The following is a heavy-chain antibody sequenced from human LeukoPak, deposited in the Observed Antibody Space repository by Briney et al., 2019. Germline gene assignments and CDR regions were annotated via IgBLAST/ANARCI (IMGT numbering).Heavy chain of an antibody. CDR3: ARVSTYYDYVWGSYRPPSDYFDY. CDR2: ISSSSSTI. CDR1: GFTFSSYS. J-gene: IGHJ4*02. V-gene: IGHV3-48*04. Sequence: GGSLRLSCAASGFTFSSYSMNWVRQAPGKGLEWVSYISSSSSTIYYADSVKGRFTISRDNAKNSLYLQMNSLRAEDTAVYYCARVSTYYDYVWGSYRPPSDYFDYWGQGTLVTVSS. D-gene: IGHD3-16*02.